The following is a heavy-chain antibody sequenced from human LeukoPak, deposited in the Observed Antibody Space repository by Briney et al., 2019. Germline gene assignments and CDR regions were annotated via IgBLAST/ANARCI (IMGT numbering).Heavy chain of an antibody. D-gene: IGHD4-17*01. Sequence: GASVKVSCKASDYSFTGYYMHWVRQAPGQGPEWMGWINPHNGCTKYADRLQGRVTMTRDTSISTAYMDLSRLRSDDTAVYYWARGGAGTAYYGWDFFRFDYWGQGTLVTVSS. CDR3: ARGGAGTAYYGWDFFRFDY. CDR2: INPHNGCT. V-gene: IGHV1-2*02. J-gene: IGHJ4*02. CDR1: DYSFTGYY.